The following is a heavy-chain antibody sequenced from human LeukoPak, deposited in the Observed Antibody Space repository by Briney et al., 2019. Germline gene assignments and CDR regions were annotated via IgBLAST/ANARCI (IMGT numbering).Heavy chain of an antibody. D-gene: IGHD6-19*01. J-gene: IGHJ2*01. Sequence: SETLSLTCTVSGGSISSYYWSWIRQPPGKGLEWIGYIYYSGSTNYNPSLKSRVTISVDTSKEQLSLKLSSVTAADTAVYYCARSGYSSGWQSYWYFDLWGRGTLVTVSS. CDR1: GGSISSYY. CDR3: ARSGYSSGWQSYWYFDL. CDR2: IYYSGST. V-gene: IGHV4-59*01.